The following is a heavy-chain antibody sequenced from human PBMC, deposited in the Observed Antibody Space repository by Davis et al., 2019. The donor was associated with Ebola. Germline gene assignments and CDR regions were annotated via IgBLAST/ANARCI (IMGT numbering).Heavy chain of an antibody. CDR1: GFTFSNFA. V-gene: IGHV3-30-3*01. CDR3: AKDIASELGGFDY. CDR2: ISYDGTKK. D-gene: IGHD3-16*01. Sequence: GESLKISCAASGFTFSNFAMPWVRQAPGKGLEWVALISYDGTKKYYADSMKGRFTISRDNAKNSLYLQMNSLRAEDTALYYCAKDIASELGGFDYWGQGTLVTVSS. J-gene: IGHJ4*02.